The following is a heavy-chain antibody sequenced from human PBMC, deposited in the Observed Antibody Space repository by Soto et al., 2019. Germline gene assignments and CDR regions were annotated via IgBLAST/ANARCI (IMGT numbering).Heavy chain of an antibody. D-gene: IGHD3-10*01. CDR1: GFTFSDYY. CDR2: TRNKAYSYTT. V-gene: IGHV3-72*01. CDR3: ARRYASGRIDY. Sequence: PGGSLRLSCAASGFTFSDYYMDWVRQAPGKGLEWVGRTRNKAYSYTTEYAASVKGRFTISRDDSKNSLYLQMNSLKTEDTAVYYCARRYASGRIDYWDQGTLVTVSS. J-gene: IGHJ4*02.